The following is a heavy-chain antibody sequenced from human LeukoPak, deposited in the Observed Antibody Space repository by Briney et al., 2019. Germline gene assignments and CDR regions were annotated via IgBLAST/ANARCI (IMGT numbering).Heavy chain of an antibody. D-gene: IGHD1-26*01. CDR1: GGTFSSYA. V-gene: IGHV1-69*05. CDR2: IIPISSTT. Sequence: SVKVSCKASGGTFSSYAISWVRQAPGQGLEWMGGIIPISSTTNYAQKFQGRVTITTDESTSTAYMELSSLRSEDTAVYYCARVVIRSGSYYELDYWGQGTLVTVSS. CDR3: ARVVIRSGSYYELDY. J-gene: IGHJ4*02.